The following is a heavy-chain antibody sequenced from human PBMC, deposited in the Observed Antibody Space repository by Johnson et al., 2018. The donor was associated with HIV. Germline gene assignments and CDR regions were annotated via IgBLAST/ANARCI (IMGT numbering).Heavy chain of an antibody. CDR3: ARDQAGGGATTADAFDI. V-gene: IGHV3-33*08. J-gene: IGHJ3*02. D-gene: IGHD1-26*01. CDR2: IRYDGSNK. CDR1: GFTVSSNY. Sequence: VQLVESGGGVVQPGRSLRLSCAASGFTVSSNYMSWVRQAPGKGLEWVAFIRYDGSNKYYADSVKGRFTISRDNSKNTLYLQMNSLRAEDTAVYYCARDQAGGGATTADAFDIWGQGTMVTVSS.